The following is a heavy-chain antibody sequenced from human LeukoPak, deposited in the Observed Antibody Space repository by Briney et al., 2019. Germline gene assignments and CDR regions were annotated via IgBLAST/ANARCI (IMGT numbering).Heavy chain of an antibody. Sequence: ASVKVSCKASGYTFTGYYMHWVRQAPGQGLEWMGWINPNSGGTNYAQKFQGRVTMTRDTSISTAYMELSRLRSDDTAVYYCAREWAEYSSSAEIDYWGQGTLVTVSS. CDR2: INPNSGGT. CDR3: AREWAEYSSSAEIDY. CDR1: GYTFTGYY. J-gene: IGHJ4*02. D-gene: IGHD6-6*01. V-gene: IGHV1-2*02.